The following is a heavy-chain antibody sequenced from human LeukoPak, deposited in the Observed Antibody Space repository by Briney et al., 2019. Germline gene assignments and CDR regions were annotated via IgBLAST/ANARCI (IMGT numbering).Heavy chain of an antibody. CDR3: AKDMGQREPYYVDY. Sequence: GGSLRLSCAASGFTFDDYTMHWVRQAPGKGLEWVSLISWDGGSTYYADSVKGRLTISRDNSKNSLYLQMNSLRTEDTALYYCAKDMGQREPYYVDYWGQGTLVTVSS. D-gene: IGHD3-10*01. V-gene: IGHV3-43*01. J-gene: IGHJ4*02. CDR2: ISWDGGST. CDR1: GFTFDDYT.